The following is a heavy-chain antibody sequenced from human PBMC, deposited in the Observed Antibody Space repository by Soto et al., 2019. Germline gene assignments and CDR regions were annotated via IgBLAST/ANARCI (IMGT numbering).Heavy chain of an antibody. J-gene: IGHJ6*02. CDR3: ARAGCDGGSCYTLVGLRYGMDV. Sequence: QVQLVESGGGVVQPGRSLRLSCAASGFTFSSYAMHWVRQAPGKGLEWVAVISYDGNNKYYADSVKGRFTISRDNSKNTLYLQMNSLRAEATAVYYCARAGCDGGSCYTLVGLRYGMDVWGQGTTVTVSS. CDR2: ISYDGNNK. V-gene: IGHV3-30-3*01. CDR1: GFTFSSYA. D-gene: IGHD2-15*01.